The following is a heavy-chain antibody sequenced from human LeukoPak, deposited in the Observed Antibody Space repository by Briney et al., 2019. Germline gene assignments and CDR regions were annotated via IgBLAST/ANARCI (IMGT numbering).Heavy chain of an antibody. Sequence: SETLSLTCTVSGGSISSYYWSWIRQPPGKGLEWIGYIYYSGSTNYNPSLKCRVTISVDTSESQLSLKLSSVTAADTAVYYCARAASAVTGIRVQYYFDYWGQGTLVTVSS. CDR3: ARAASAVTGIRVQYYFDY. D-gene: IGHD2-21*02. CDR1: GGSISSYY. CDR2: IYYSGST. V-gene: IGHV4-59*01. J-gene: IGHJ4*02.